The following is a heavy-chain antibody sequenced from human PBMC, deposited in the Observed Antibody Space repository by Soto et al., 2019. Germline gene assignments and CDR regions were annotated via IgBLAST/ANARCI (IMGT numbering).Heavy chain of an antibody. V-gene: IGHV3-23*01. D-gene: IGHD6-13*01. CDR3: AKASVWYPYFDS. Sequence: PGGSLRLSCAASELSFDDYAMSWVRQAPGKGLEWVSSITYTGVSTYYVDSVKGRFTISRDNSKDTLYLQMNSLRAEDTAIYYCAKASVWYPYFDSWGQGTLVTSPQ. J-gene: IGHJ4*02. CDR1: ELSFDDYA. CDR2: ITYTGVST.